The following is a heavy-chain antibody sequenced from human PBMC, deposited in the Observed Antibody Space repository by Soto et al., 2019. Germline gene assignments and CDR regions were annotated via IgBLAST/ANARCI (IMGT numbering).Heavy chain of an antibody. CDR1: GFTFSTYW. CDR2: INSDGTST. CDR3: ARGKLYYYGSGNYRWRIFDY. V-gene: IGHV3-74*03. D-gene: IGHD3-10*01. Sequence: EVQLVESGGGLVQPGGSLRLSCVASGFTFSTYWMFWVRQTPGEGLMWVSRINSDGTSTTYADSVKGRFTMSRDNAKNTLYLQMNSLRAEDTVVYYCARGKLYYYGSGNYRWRIFDYWGQGTLVTVSS. J-gene: IGHJ4*02.